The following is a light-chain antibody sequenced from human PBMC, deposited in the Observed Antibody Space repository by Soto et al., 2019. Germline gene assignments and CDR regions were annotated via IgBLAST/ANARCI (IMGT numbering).Light chain of an antibody. CDR1: TRDVGGFEY. V-gene: IGLV2-14*01. CDR3: GSITRSSTSV. J-gene: IGLJ1*01. CDR2: DVT. Sequence: QSALSQPASVSGSPGQSTTISGPGPTRDVGGFEYVSWYHHQPGKAPKLIIYDVTKRPSGVSNRFSGSKSGNTASLTISGIQAEDEGDYYCGSITRSSTSVFGTGTKLTVL.